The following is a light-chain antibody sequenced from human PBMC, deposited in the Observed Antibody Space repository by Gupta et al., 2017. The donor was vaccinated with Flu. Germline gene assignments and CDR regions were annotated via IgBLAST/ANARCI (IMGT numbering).Light chain of an antibody. CDR3: QQYNSYSYT. CDR1: QSISSW. CDR2: KAS. J-gene: IGKJ2*01. Sequence: PSNLSASVGDRVTITCRASQSISSWLAWYQQKPGKAPKLLIYKASSLESGVPSRFSGSGSGTEFTLTISSLQPDDFATYYCQQYNSYSYTFGQGTKLEIK. V-gene: IGKV1-5*03.